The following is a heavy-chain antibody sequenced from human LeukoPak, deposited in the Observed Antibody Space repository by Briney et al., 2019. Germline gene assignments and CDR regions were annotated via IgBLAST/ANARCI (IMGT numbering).Heavy chain of an antibody. CDR3: VGYDYVWGSYRNFDY. D-gene: IGHD3-16*02. V-gene: IGHV3-11*04. Sequence: PGGSLRLSCAASGFTFSDYYMSWIRQAPGKGLEWVSYTSSSGSTIYYADSVKGRFTISRDNDKNSLYLQMNSLRAEDTAVYYCVGYDYVWGSYRNFDYWGQGTLVTVSS. CDR1: GFTFSDYY. J-gene: IGHJ4*02. CDR2: TSSSGSTI.